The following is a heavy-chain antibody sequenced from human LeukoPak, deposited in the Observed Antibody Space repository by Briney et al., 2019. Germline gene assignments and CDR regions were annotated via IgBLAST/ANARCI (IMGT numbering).Heavy chain of an antibody. CDR2: IYSGGST. V-gene: IGHV3-53*01. CDR1: GFTVSSNY. CDR3: ARDQQVGDAFDI. J-gene: IGHJ3*02. Sequence: GGSLRLSCAASGFTVSSNYTSWVRQAPGKGLEWVSVIYSGGSTYYADSVKGRFTISRDNSKNTLYLLMNSLRAEDTAVYYCARDQQVGDAFDIWGQGTMVTVSS. D-gene: IGHD1/OR15-1a*01.